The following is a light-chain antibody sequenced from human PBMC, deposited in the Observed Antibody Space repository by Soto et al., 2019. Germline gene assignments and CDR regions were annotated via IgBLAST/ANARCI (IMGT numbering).Light chain of an antibody. CDR3: QQYGTSPPAFS. CDR2: GAS. V-gene: IGKV3-20*01. Sequence: DIVLTQSPGTLSLPPGERAILSCSASQSVSSSHLAWYQQKPGQAPRLLIYGASSRATGIPDRVSGSGSGTDFTLTISRLEPEDFAAYYCQQYGTSPPAFSFGGGTKVEIK. J-gene: IGKJ4*01. CDR1: QSVSSSH.